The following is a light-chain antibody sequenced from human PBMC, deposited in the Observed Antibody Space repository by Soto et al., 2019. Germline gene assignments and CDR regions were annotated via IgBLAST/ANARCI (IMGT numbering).Light chain of an antibody. Sequence: TQSPSSLSASVGDRVTITCRASQGIRIDLAWYQQKPGQAPRLLIYGASSRATGIPDRFSGSGSGTDFTLTISRLEPEDFAVYYCQLYGSSRAFGQGTKVDIK. V-gene: IGKV3-20*01. CDR1: QGIRID. J-gene: IGKJ1*01. CDR3: QLYGSSRA. CDR2: GAS.